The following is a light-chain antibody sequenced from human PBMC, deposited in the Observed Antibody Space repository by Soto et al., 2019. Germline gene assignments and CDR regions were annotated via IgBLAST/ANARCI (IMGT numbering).Light chain of an antibody. CDR1: SSDVGSHNL. J-gene: IGLJ1*01. V-gene: IGLV2-23*01. CDR3: CSNAGSSTYV. Sequence: QSALTKPASVSGSPGQSITISCTGTSSDVGSHNLVSWYQQYPGKAPKLIISEASKRPSGVSNRFSGSKSGSTASLTISGLQAEDEADYYCCSNAGSSTYVFGTGTKLTVL. CDR2: EAS.